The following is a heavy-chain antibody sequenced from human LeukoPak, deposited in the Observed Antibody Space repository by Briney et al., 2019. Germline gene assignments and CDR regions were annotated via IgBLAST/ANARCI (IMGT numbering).Heavy chain of an antibody. CDR2: VSGDGGRT. V-gene: IGHV3-43*02. CDR1: GFTFDEFG. CDR3: ARDRMSRAPTYFHH. J-gene: IGHJ1*01. Sequence: PGGSLRLSSAASGFTFDEFGVHWVRQAPGKGLEWVSFVSGDGGRTDYADSVKGRFTISRDNRKNSLYLQMDSLTAEDTAFYFCARDRMSRAPTYFHHWGQGTLVTVSA. D-gene: IGHD2-2*01.